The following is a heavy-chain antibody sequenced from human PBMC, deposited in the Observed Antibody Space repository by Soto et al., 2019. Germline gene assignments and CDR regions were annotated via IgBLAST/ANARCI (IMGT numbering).Heavy chain of an antibody. CDR1: SGSFSGYY. J-gene: IGHJ4*02. CDR3: ARHGGYYFDY. V-gene: IGHV4-34*01. D-gene: IGHD3-16*01. CDR2: IYHSLSI. Sequence: QVQLQQWGAGLLKPSETLSLPCAVYSGSFSGYYWSWIRQPPGKGLEWIGEIYHSLSIVYNRSLKSRITISGDSSQNQFSLKLSSVTAADTAVYYCARHGGYYFDYWGQGTLVTVSS.